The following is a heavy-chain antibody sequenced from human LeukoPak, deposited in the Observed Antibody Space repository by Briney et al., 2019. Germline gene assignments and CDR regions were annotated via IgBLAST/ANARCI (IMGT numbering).Heavy chain of an antibody. CDR2: INPNSGAT. V-gene: IGHV1-2*02. D-gene: IGHD1-7*01. Sequence: GASVKVSCKASGYRVTPYYMHWVRQAPGQGLEWMGWINPNSGATKYAQNFQGRVTMTRDTPISTAFLELSRLRSDDTAVYYCARNGVAGTTDYYYIDVWGKGTTITVSS. J-gene: IGHJ6*03. CDR3: ARNGVAGTTDYYYIDV. CDR1: GYRVTPYY.